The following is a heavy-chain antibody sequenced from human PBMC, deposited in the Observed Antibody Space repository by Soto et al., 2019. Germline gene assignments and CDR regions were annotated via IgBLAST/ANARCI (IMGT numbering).Heavy chain of an antibody. Sequence: QVQLVQSGAEVRKPGASVKVSCKASGYIFYSYAVHWVRQAPGQRLEWMGWINAGTGNTKQSQKFQGRVTFTRDTDASTVYMDLSSLRSENTAVYFCAIEKDMAHNYYYHCMDVWSQGTTVTDSS. CDR3: AIEKDMAHNYYYHCMDV. V-gene: IGHV1-3*01. CDR2: INAGTGNT. D-gene: IGHD2-15*01. J-gene: IGHJ6*02. CDR1: GYIFYSYA.